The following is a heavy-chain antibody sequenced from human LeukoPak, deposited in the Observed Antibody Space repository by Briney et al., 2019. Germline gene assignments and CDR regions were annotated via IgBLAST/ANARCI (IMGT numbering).Heavy chain of an antibody. CDR2: ISGSGGST. D-gene: IGHD2-2*02. V-gene: IGHV3-23*01. CDR3: AKCDQPLLYYYYYYMDV. Sequence: GRSLRLSCAASGFTFSSYAMSWVRQAPGKGLEWVSAISGSGGSTYYADSVKGRFTISRDNSKNTLYLQMNSLRTEDTAVYYCAKCDQPLLYYYYYYMDVWGKGTPVTVSS. J-gene: IGHJ6*03. CDR1: GFTFSSYA.